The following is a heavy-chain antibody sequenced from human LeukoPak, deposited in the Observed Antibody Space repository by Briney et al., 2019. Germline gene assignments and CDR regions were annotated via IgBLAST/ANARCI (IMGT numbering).Heavy chain of an antibody. CDR3: ARRRYSSGWYDYYGMDV. CDR2: ISAYNGNT. V-gene: IGHV1-18*01. CDR1: GYTFTSYG. D-gene: IGHD6-19*01. J-gene: IGHJ6*02. Sequence: GASVKVSCTASGYTFTSYGISWVRQAPGQGLEWMGWISAYNGNTNYAQKLQGRVTMTTDTSTSTAYMELRSLRSDDTAVYYCARRRYSSGWYDYYGMDVWGQGTTVTVSS.